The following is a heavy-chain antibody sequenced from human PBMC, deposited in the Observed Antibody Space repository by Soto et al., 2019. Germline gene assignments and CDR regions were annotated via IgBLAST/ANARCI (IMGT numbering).Heavy chain of an antibody. V-gene: IGHV1-3*05. CDR1: GYTFTSYA. J-gene: IGHJ4*02. Sequence: QVQLVQSGAEEKKPGASVKVSCKASGYTFTSYAMHWVRQAPGQRLEWMGWINAGIGDTQYSQKFQGRVTITRDTAASTAYLEWSRLRSEDTAVYYCARDFRMVVAAAEYWGQGTLVTVSS. D-gene: IGHD2-15*01. CDR2: INAGIGDT. CDR3: ARDFRMVVAAAEY.